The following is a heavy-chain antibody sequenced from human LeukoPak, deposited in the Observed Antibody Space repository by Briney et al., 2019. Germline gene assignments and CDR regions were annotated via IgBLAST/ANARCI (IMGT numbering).Heavy chain of an antibody. CDR1: GFSFTEFF. V-gene: IGHV3-11*01. Sequence: PGGSLRLSCAASGFSFTEFFMGWIRQAPGKGPEWIAYISGRVDVQYYADSVKGRFTISRDNDKNSLYLQMNSLRPEDTAVYYCARDSVREYMVADPWGQGTLVTVSA. D-gene: IGHD2-15*01. J-gene: IGHJ5*02. CDR3: ARDSVREYMVADP. CDR2: ISGRVDVQ.